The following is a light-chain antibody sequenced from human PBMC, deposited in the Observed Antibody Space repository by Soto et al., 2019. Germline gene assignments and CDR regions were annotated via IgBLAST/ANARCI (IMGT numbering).Light chain of an antibody. V-gene: IGLV4-69*01. CDR2: LNSDGSH. J-gene: IGLJ3*02. CDR3: QTWGTGTPWV. CDR1: SGHSNYA. Sequence: QPVLTQSPSASASLGASVKPTCTLSSGHSNYAIAWHQQQPEKGPRYLMKLNSDGSHSKGDGIPDRFSGSSSGAERYLTISSLQSEDEADYYCQTWGTGTPWVFGGGTKVTVL.